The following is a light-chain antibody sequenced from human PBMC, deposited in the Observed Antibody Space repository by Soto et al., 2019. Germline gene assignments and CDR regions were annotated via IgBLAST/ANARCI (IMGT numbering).Light chain of an antibody. CDR3: QQYNSYWT. Sequence: DIQMTQSPSTLSASVGDRVTITCRASQSISSWLAWYQQKPGKAPKLLIYDASSLESGVPSRFSGSGSGTEFTLTIRSLQPDDFATYYCQQYNSYWTFGQGTKV. J-gene: IGKJ1*01. V-gene: IGKV1-5*01. CDR2: DAS. CDR1: QSISSW.